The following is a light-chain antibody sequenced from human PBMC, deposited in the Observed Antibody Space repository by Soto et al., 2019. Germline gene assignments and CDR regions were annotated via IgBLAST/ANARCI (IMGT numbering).Light chain of an antibody. CDR2: GAS. CDR3: QQYNNWPPLT. CDR1: QSVSSN. J-gene: IGKJ4*01. Sequence: EIVMTQSPATLSVSPGERATLSCRASQSVSSNLAWYQQRPGQAPRLLIYGASTRATGVPARFSGSGSGTEFTLTFSSLLSEDFAVYYCQQYNNWPPLTFGGGTKVQIK. V-gene: IGKV3-15*01.